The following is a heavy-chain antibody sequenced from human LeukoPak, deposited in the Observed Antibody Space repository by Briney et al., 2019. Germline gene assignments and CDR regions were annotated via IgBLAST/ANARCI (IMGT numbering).Heavy chain of an antibody. J-gene: IGHJ5*02. CDR1: GGSISSYY. D-gene: IGHD3-3*01. Sequence: SETLSLTCTVSGGSISSYYWSWIRQPPGKGLEWIGYIYYSGSTNYNPSLKSRVTISVNTSKNQFSLKLSSVTTADTAVYYCARTYYDFWSGSGNWFDPWGQGTLVTVSS. V-gene: IGHV4-59*08. CDR3: ARTYYDFWSGSGNWFDP. CDR2: IYYSGST.